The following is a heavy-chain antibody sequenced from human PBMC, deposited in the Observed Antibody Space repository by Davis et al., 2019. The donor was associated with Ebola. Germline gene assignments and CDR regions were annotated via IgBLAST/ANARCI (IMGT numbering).Heavy chain of an antibody. V-gene: IGHV4-61*01. CDR2: IYYSGST. D-gene: IGHD5/OR15-5a*01. CDR3: ARDSVLGYGMDV. J-gene: IGHJ6*02. CDR1: GGSVSSGSYY. Sequence: MPSETLSLTCTVSGGSVSSGSYYWNWIRQPPGKGLEWIGYIYYSGSTNYNPSLKSRVTISVDTSKNQFSLKLSSVTAADTAVYYCARDSVLGYGMDVWGQGTTVTVSS.